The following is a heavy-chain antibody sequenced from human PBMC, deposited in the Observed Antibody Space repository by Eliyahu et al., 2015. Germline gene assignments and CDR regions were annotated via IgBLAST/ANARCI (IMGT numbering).Heavy chain of an antibody. J-gene: IGHJ3*01. D-gene: IGHD3-16*01. CDR3: ARGGVGDSGAFDV. CDR1: GGSFSGYY. V-gene: IGHV4-34*01. CDR2: STHNGST. Sequence: QVQLQQWGTGLLRPSETLSLTCAVHGGSFSGYYWSWIRQSPGKGLEWIGESTHNGSTNHNSSLKRRVTISVDTSRNQFSLKLNSVTAADTAVYYCARGGVGDSGAFDVWGQGTRVVVS.